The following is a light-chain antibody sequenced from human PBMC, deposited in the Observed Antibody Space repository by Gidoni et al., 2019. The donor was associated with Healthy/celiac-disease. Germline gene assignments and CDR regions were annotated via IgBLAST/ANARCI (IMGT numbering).Light chain of an antibody. CDR3: GTLDSDVV. J-gene: IGLJ2*01. CDR2: DNT. CDR1: SSNIGNNY. Sequence: QAVLTQPPSVSAAPGQKFTISCSGSSSNIGNNYVSWYQQLPGTAPKLLIYDNTKRPSGIPDRFSGSKSVTSATLGITGLQTGDEADYYCGTLDSDVVFGGGTKLTVL. V-gene: IGLV1-51*01.